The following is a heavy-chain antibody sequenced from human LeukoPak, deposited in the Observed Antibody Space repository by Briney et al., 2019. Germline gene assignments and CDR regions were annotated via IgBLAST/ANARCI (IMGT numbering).Heavy chain of an antibody. CDR1: GGSLSSYY. D-gene: IGHD3-22*01. Sequence: SETLSLTCTVFGGSLSSYYWSWIRQPPGKGLEWIGYIYYSGSTNYNPSLKSRVTISVDTSKNQFSLKLSSVTAADTAVYYCARSYYDKAGHDYWGQGTLVTVSS. J-gene: IGHJ4*02. CDR2: IYYSGST. V-gene: IGHV4-59*08. CDR3: ARSYYDKAGHDY.